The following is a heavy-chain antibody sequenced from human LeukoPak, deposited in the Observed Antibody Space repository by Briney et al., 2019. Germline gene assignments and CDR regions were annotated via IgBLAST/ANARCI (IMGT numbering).Heavy chain of an antibody. Sequence: ASVKVSCKASGYSFTSYGISWVRQAPGQGLEWMGWISAYNGNTNYAQKLQGRVTMTTDTSTSTAYMELRSLRSDDTAVYYCARGSAVAGTNWFDPWGQGTLVTVSS. D-gene: IGHD6-19*01. J-gene: IGHJ5*02. V-gene: IGHV1-18*01. CDR1: GYSFTSYG. CDR3: ARGSAVAGTNWFDP. CDR2: ISAYNGNT.